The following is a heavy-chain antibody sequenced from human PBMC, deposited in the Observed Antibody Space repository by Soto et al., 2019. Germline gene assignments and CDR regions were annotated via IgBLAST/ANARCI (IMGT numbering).Heavy chain of an antibody. CDR2: ISSDGATI. CDR1: GLTFSKFE. CDR3: VRVGIVARPY. D-gene: IGHD2-21*01. V-gene: IGHV3-48*03. Sequence: GGSLRLSCEVSGLTFSKFEMTWVRQAPGQGLEWVSSISSDGATIYYADSVKGRFTISRDNDKSLLYLQMNSLKGEDTATYYCVRVGIVARPYWGQGTPVTVSS. J-gene: IGHJ4*02.